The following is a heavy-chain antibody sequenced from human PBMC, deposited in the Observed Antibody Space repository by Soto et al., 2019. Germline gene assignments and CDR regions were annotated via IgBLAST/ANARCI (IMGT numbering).Heavy chain of an antibody. J-gene: IGHJ6*02. Sequence: SXKISFETSGDNXRKNVFTLVRQAPGQGLEWIGGTIPALGKTNYIEKFQGRFTITVDDDTRTVYMELSDLTSEDTAIYYCARGPFRPSAMDVWGQGTTGTVSS. V-gene: IGHV1-69*10. CDR1: GDNXRKNV. CDR3: ARGPFRPSAMDV. D-gene: IGHD3-10*01. CDR2: TIPALGKT.